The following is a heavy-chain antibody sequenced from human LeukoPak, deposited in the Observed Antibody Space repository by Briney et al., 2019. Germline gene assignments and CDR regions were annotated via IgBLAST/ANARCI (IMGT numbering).Heavy chain of an antibody. J-gene: IGHJ4*02. CDR1: GGSISRYY. CDR3: ARHSGSYYDNYDY. D-gene: IGHD1-26*01. CDR2: ISYSGST. Sequence: RTSETLSLTCTVSGGSISRYYWSWIRQPPGKGLEWIGYISYSGSTNYNPSLKSRVTISVDTSKNQFSLKLNSVTATDTAVYYCARHSGSYYDNYDYWGQGTLVTVSS. V-gene: IGHV4-59*08.